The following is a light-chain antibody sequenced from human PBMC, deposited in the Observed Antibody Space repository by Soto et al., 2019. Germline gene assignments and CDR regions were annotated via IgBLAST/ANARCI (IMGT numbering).Light chain of an antibody. Sequence: QSVLTQPPSASGTPGQRATISCCGSNSNIGSDIVNCYQLLPGAAPEVLINTTNQRPSGVPERFSGSKSVTSASLAISGLQSEDEANSSCATWDGGLSGPFVFGTGTKLTVL. CDR3: ATWDGGLSGPFV. V-gene: IGLV1-44*01. CDR1: NSNIGSDI. CDR2: TTN. J-gene: IGLJ1*01.